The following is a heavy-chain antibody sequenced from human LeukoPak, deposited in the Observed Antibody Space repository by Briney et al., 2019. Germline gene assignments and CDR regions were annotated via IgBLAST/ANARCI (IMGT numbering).Heavy chain of an antibody. D-gene: IGHD6-19*01. CDR1: GGSFSDDF. J-gene: IGHJ5*02. V-gene: IGHV4-34*01. CDR3: ARGFIAVAGTALNWFDP. Sequence: SETLSLTCGVSGGSFSDDFDFWTWVRQFPGKGPEWIGEVDQSGATNYNPSLKGRVSMSLDTSKKHFSLKLRSVTASDTALYFCARGFIAVAGTALNWFDPWGPGTLVTVSS. CDR2: VDQSGAT.